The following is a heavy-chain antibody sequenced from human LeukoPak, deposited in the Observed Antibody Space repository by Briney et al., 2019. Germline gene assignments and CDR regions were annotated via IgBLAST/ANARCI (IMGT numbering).Heavy chain of an antibody. CDR2: IIPIFGTA. D-gene: IGHD1-26*01. CDR1: GGTLSSHA. CDR3: AREDDTGRYMGDDAFDI. J-gene: IGHJ3*02. Sequence: GASVKVSCKASGGTLSSHAMSWVRQAPGQGLEWMGGIIPIFGTANYAQKFQGRVTIISDESTSTAYMELSSLRSEDTAVYYCAREDDTGRYMGDDAFDIWGQGTMVTVSS. V-gene: IGHV1-69*13.